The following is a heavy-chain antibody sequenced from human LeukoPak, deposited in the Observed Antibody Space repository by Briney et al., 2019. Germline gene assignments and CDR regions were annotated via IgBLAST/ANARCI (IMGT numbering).Heavy chain of an antibody. V-gene: IGHV1-18*01. J-gene: IGHJ4*02. CDR3: ATGYDYVWGKY. CDR2: INAGNGNT. CDR1: GYTFTSYG. Sequence: GASVKVSCKASGYTFTSYGISWVRQAPGQGLEWMGWINAGNGNTKYSQKLQGRVTITRDTSASTAYMELSSLRSEDTAVYYCATGYDYVWGKYWGQGTLVTVSS. D-gene: IGHD3-16*01.